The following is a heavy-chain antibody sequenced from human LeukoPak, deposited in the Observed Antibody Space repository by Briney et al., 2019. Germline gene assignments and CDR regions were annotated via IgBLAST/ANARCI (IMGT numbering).Heavy chain of an antibody. CDR1: GGSISSGSYY. Sequence: SQTLSLTCTVSGGSISSGSYYWSWIRQPAGKGLEWIGRIYSSGSTNYNPSLKSRVTISGDTSKNQISLKLSSVTAADTAVYYCARERYYDSSGRATTSYYMDVWGKGTTVTISS. J-gene: IGHJ6*03. D-gene: IGHD3-22*01. CDR3: ARERYYDSSGRATTSYYMDV. V-gene: IGHV4-61*02. CDR2: IYSSGST.